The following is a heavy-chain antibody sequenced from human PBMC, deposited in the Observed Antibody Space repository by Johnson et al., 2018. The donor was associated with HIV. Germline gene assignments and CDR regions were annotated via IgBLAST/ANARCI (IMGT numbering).Heavy chain of an antibody. CDR1: GFTLTNYP. J-gene: IGHJ3*02. V-gene: IGHV3-30*14. CDR3: ARELQLWFSAFDI. CDR2: ISFDGKNK. D-gene: IGHD5-18*01. Sequence: QVQLVESGGGVVQPGRSLRLSCAASGFTLTNYPMHWVRQAPGKGLEWVAVISFDGKNKFYADSVKGRFTISRDNSKNTLYLQMGSLRAEDMAVYYCARELQLWFSAFDIWGQGTMVTVSS.